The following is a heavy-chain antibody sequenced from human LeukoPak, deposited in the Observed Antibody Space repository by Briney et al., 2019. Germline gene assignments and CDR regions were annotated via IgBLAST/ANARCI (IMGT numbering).Heavy chain of an antibody. CDR3: TTEFKELGSFFYFYYMDV. V-gene: IGHV3-15*01. CDR2: IKSKTDGGTT. D-gene: IGHD3-10*01. J-gene: IGHJ6*03. CDR1: GFTFSNAW. Sequence: PGGSLRLSCAASGFTFSNAWMSWVRQAPGKGLEWVGRIKSKTDGGTTDYAAPVKGRFTISRDDSKNTLYLQMNSLKTEDTAVYYCTTEFKELGSFFYFYYMDVWGTGTTVTISS.